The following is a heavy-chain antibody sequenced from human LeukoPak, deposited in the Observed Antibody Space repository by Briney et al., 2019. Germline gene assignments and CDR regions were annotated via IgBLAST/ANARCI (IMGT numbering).Heavy chain of an antibody. D-gene: IGHD6-19*01. CDR2: TYYRSKWYN. J-gene: IGHJ6*02. Sequence: SQTLSLTCAISGDSVSSNSAAWNWIRQSPSRGLEWLGRTYYRSKWYNDYAVSVKSRITINPDTSKNQFSLQLNSVTPEDTAVYYCARTPGIAVAGSKAYYYGMDVWGQGTTVTVSS. CDR3: ARTPGIAVAGSKAYYYGMDV. CDR1: GDSVSSNSAA. V-gene: IGHV6-1*01.